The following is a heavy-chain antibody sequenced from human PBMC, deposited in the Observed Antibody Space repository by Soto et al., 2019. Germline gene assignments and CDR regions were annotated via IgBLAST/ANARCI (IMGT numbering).Heavy chain of an antibody. J-gene: IGHJ4*02. D-gene: IGHD3-3*01. V-gene: IGHV4-34*01. Sequence: SETLSLTCAVYGGSFSGYYWSWIRQPPGKGLEWIGEINHSGSTNYNPSLKSRVTISVDTSKNQFSLKLSSVTAADTAVYYCARVLWSYFDYWGQGTLVTVSS. CDR1: GGSFSGYY. CDR3: ARVLWSYFDY. CDR2: INHSGST.